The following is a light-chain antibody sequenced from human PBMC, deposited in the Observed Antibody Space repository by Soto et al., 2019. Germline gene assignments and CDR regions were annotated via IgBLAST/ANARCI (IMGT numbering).Light chain of an antibody. Sequence: EIVMTQSPATLSVSPGDRATLSCRASQSINNNLAWYQQKPGQAPRLLIHGASTRATGIPARFSGSGSGAEFTLTISSLQSEDFAVYYCQQYTTSPFTFGPGTKVDIK. J-gene: IGKJ3*01. CDR2: GAS. CDR1: QSINNN. V-gene: IGKV3-15*01. CDR3: QQYTTSPFT.